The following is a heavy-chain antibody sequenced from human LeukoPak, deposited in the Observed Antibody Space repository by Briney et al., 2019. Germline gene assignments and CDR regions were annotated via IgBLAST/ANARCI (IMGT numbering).Heavy chain of an antibody. D-gene: IGHD3-3*01. CDR3: ARDLEYTIFGVVTPIYGMDV. J-gene: IGHJ6*02. CDR2: IKQDGSEK. Sequence: GGSLRLSCTASGFTFSSYWMSWVRQAPGKGLEWVANIKQDGSEKDYADSVKGRFTISRDNSKNTLYLQMNSLRAEDTAVYYCARDLEYTIFGVVTPIYGMDVWGQGTTVTVSS. CDR1: GFTFSSYW. V-gene: IGHV3-7*01.